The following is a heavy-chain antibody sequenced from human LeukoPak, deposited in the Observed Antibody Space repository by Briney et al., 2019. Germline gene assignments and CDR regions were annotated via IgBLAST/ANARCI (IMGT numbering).Heavy chain of an antibody. V-gene: IGHV4-59*01. D-gene: IGHD6-13*01. J-gene: IGHJ4*02. Sequence: PSETLSLTCTLSGRSISSYYWSWIRQPPGKGLEWIGYIYYSGSTNYNPSLKSRVTISVDTSKNQFSLKLSSVTAADTAVYYCARLLAAAGLIYFDYWGQGTLVTVSS. CDR2: IYYSGST. CDR1: GRSISSYY. CDR3: ARLLAAAGLIYFDY.